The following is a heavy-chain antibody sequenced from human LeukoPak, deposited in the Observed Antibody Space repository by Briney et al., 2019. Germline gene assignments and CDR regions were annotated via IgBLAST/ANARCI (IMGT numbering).Heavy chain of an antibody. CDR3: ATHILFWSGLFDS. J-gene: IGHJ4*02. D-gene: IGHD3-3*01. V-gene: IGHV3-23*01. Sequence: GGSLRLSCEASGLSFSTVPMSWVRQVPGKGLECVSYIIASGDSAYYADSVRGRFTISRDNSKNTLYLQMDDLRAEDSAVYYCATHILFWSGLFDSWGQGALVSVSS. CDR2: IIASGDSA. CDR1: GLSFSTVP.